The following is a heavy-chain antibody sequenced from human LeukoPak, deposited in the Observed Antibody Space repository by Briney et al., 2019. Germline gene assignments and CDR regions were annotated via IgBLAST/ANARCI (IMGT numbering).Heavy chain of an antibody. CDR1: GFTFTSSA. D-gene: IGHD3-22*01. CDR2: IVVGSGNT. CDR3: AAEAAYYYDSRDTFDV. Sequence: SVKVSCKASGFTFTSSAVQWVRQARGQRLEWIGWIVVGSGNTNYAQKFQERVTITRDMSTSLVYMELSSLRSEDTAVYYCAAEAAYYYDSRDTFDVWGQGTMVTVSS. J-gene: IGHJ3*01. V-gene: IGHV1-58*01.